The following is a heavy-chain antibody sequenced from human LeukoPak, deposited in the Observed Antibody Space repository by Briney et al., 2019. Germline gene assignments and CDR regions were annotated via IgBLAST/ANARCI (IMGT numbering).Heavy chain of an antibody. CDR1: GYTFTGYY. V-gene: IGHV1-2*02. CDR3: ASPRGSSSEV. D-gene: IGHD6-6*01. Sequence: ASVKVSCKASGYTFTGYYMHCVRQAPGQGLEWMGWINPNSGSTNYAQKFQGRVTMTRDTSISTSYMERSRLRSDETAVYYCASPRGSSSEVWGQGTLVTVSS. CDR2: INPNSGST. J-gene: IGHJ4*02.